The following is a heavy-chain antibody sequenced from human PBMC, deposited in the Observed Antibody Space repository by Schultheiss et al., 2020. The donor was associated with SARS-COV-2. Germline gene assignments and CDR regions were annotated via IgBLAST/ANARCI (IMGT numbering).Heavy chain of an antibody. Sequence: GESLKISCAASGFTFSSYWMHWVRQAPGKGLEWVGRIKSKTDGGTTDYAAPVKGRFTISRDDSKNTLYLQMNSLKTEDTAVYYCTTYDFWSGYWGLGYWGQGTLVTVSS. V-gene: IGHV3-15*01. J-gene: IGHJ4*02. CDR1: GFTFSSYW. CDR3: TTYDFWSGYWGLGY. CDR2: IKSKTDGGTT. D-gene: IGHD3-3*01.